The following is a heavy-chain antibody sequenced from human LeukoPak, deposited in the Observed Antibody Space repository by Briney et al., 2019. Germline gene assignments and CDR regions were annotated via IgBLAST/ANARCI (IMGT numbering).Heavy chain of an antibody. Sequence: SETLSLTCSVSGVSISSGSNYWGWIRQPPGKTLEWIGSIYSSGSTHYNPSLKSRVIILIDTAKNHFSLKLNSVTAADTAVFYCARGLGPIAMFDPWGQGTLVTVSS. CDR1: GVSISSGSNY. CDR3: ARGLGPIAMFDP. V-gene: IGHV4-39*07. D-gene: IGHD6-6*01. CDR2: IYSSGST. J-gene: IGHJ5*02.